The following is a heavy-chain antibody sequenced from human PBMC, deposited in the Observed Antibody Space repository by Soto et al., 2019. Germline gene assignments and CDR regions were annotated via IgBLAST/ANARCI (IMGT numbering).Heavy chain of an antibody. D-gene: IGHD1-1*01. Sequence: QVQLVQSGAEVKKPGSSVKVSCKASGSTFSSYAISWERHAPGQGLEWMVGIIPIFGTANYAHKFQGRVMITADESTSTAYMELIRLRSEDTAVYYCARELEGGYFDYWGQGTLVTVSS. CDR3: ARELEGGYFDY. CDR1: GSTFSSYA. V-gene: IGHV1-69*01. CDR2: IIPIFGTA. J-gene: IGHJ4*02.